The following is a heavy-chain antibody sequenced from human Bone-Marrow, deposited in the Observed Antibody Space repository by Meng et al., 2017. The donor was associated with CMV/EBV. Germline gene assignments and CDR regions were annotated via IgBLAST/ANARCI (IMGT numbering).Heavy chain of an antibody. J-gene: IGHJ6*02. V-gene: IGHV1-69*05. CDR2: IIPIFGTA. Sequence: SSVKVSCKASGGTFSSYAISWVRQAPGQGLEWMGGIIPIFGTANYAQKFQGRVTITTDESTSTAYMELSSLRSEDTAVYYCARDKSRPGFIAVAGTGGMEVWGQGTTVTVSS. CDR3: ARDKSRPGFIAVAGTGGMEV. CDR1: GGTFSSYA. D-gene: IGHD6-19*01.